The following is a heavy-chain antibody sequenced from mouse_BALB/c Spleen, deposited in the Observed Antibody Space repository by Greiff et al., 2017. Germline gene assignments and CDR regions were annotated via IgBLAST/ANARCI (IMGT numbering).Heavy chain of an antibody. CDR3: ARSGFSTTVEDAIDY. CDR2: ISSGSSTI. Sequence: EVKVVESGGGLVQPGGSRKLSCAASGFTFSSFGMHWVRQAPEKGLEWVAYISSGSSTIYYADTVKGRFTISRDNPKNTLFLQMTSLRSEDTAMYYCARSGFSTTVEDAIDYWGQGTSVTVSS. CDR1: GFTFSSFG. J-gene: IGHJ4*01. V-gene: IGHV5-17*02. D-gene: IGHD1-1*01.